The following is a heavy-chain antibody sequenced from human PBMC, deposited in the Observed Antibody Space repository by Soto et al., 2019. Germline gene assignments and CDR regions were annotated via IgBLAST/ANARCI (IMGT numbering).Heavy chain of an antibody. J-gene: IGHJ6*02. V-gene: IGHV1-69*12. CDR3: ARDNDRLQLGGNYYYIRDV. CDR2: IIPLFRTP. Sequence: QVQLVQSGAEMKEPGSSVKVSCKTSGGTFSSSAISWLRQAPGQGLEWMGGIIPLFRTPDYAQKFQGRVTIAADESTSTAYMELSSLRSEDTAVYYCARDNDRLQLGGNYYYIRDVWGQGNTITVSS. CDR1: GGTFSSSA. D-gene: IGHD4-4*01.